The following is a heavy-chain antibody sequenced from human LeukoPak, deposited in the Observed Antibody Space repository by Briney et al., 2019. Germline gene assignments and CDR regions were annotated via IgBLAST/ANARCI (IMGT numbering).Heavy chain of an antibody. CDR2: INHSGST. CDR1: GGSFSGYY. J-gene: IGHJ3*02. CDR3: ARAPLSGTYYTDAFDI. D-gene: IGHD1-26*01. V-gene: IGHV4-34*01. Sequence: SETLSLTCAVYGGSFSGYYWSWIRQPPGKGLEWIGEINHSGSTNYNPSLKSRVTISVDTSKNQFSLTLTSVTAADTAVYFCARAPLSGTYYTDAFDIWGQGTMVTVSS.